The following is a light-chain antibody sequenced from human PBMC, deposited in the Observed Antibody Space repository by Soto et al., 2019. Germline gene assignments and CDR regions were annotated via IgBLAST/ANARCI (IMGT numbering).Light chain of an antibody. V-gene: IGKV3-11*01. CDR2: EAS. Sequence: EIVLTQSPATLSLSPGARATLSCRASQTVSSSLACYQQKPGQAPRLLIYEASNGATGIPARFSGSGSGADFTLTISSLEPEDFALYYCQQHINWPLTFGGGTKVDI. J-gene: IGKJ4*01. CDR1: QTVSSS. CDR3: QQHINWPLT.